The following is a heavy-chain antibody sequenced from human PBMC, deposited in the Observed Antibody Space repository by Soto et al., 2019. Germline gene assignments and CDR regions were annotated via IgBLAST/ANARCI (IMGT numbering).Heavy chain of an antibody. CDR2: IDPSDSYT. CDR1: GYSFTSYW. V-gene: IGHV5-10-1*01. Sequence: GESLKISCKGSGYSFTSYWISWVRQMPGKGLEWMGRIDPSDSYTNYSPSFQGHVTISADKSISTAYLQWSSLKASDTAMYYCDIMGFAELSRTYCYYGMDLWGQGTMVTVSS. CDR3: DIMGFAELSRTYCYYGMDL. D-gene: IGHD3-16*02. J-gene: IGHJ6*02.